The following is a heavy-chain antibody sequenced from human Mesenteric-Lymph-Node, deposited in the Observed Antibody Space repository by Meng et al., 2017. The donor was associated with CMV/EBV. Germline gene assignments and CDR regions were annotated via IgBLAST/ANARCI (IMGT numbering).Heavy chain of an antibody. CDR1: GFTFSSYA. D-gene: IGHD3-3*02. J-gene: IGHJ4*02. V-gene: IGHV3-23*03. CDR2: IFSGGSIT. Sequence: GGSLRLSCAASGFTFSSYAMSWVRQAPGKGLEWVSVIFSGGSITYSADSVKGRFTISRDNAKNTLYLQMNSLRAEDTAVYYCARVATRNFDYWGQGTLVTVSS. CDR3: ARVATRNFDY.